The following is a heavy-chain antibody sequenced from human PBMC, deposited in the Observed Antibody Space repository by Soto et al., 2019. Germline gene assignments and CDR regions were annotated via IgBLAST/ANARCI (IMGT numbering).Heavy chain of an antibody. Sequence: QVQLVESGGGVVQPGRSLRLSCAASGFTLSSAIMHWVRQAPGKGLEWVTAMSYDENNRYYAASVKGRFTISGDNSNNTLYLQMNSLRLEDTAVYYCAREIDGMDVWGQGTTVTVSS. J-gene: IGHJ6*02. V-gene: IGHV3-30*03. CDR1: GFTLSSAI. CDR2: MSYDENNR. CDR3: AREIDGMDV.